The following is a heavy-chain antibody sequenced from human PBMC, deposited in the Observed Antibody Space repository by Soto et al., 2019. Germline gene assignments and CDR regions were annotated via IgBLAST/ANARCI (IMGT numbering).Heavy chain of an antibody. Sequence: HVQLVQSGAEVKKPGSSVKVSCKASGGTFSSYAISWVRQAPGQGLEWMGGIIPIFGTANYAQKFQGRVTITADKSTSTAYMELSSLRSEDTAVYYCARGELDYYDSSGYYYFDYWGQGTLVTVSS. CDR2: IIPIFGTA. V-gene: IGHV1-69*06. J-gene: IGHJ4*02. CDR3: ARGELDYYDSSGYYYFDY. D-gene: IGHD3-22*01. CDR1: GGTFSSYA.